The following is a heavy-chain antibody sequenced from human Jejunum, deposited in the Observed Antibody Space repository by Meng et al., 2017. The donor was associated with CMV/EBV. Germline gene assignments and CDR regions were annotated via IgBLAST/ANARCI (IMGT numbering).Heavy chain of an antibody. CDR2: IYASGST. Sequence: QVQLQESGRGLVKPSQTLSLTCTVSGGAMSSGDYFWTWIRQPAGKGLEWIGRIYASGSTSYHPSLESRLTISVDTSKNQFSLKMSSVTAADTAVYYCARGRLQSEYFDYWGQGTLVTVSS. V-gene: IGHV4-61*02. D-gene: IGHD5-24*01. CDR3: ARGRLQSEYFDY. CDR1: GGAMSSGDYF. J-gene: IGHJ4*02.